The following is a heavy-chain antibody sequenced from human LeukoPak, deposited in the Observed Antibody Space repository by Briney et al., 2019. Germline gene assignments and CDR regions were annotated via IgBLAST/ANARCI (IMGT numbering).Heavy chain of an antibody. CDR1: GYTFTSYG. V-gene: IGHV1-18*01. CDR2: ISAYNGNT. D-gene: IGHD2-2*01. CDR3: ARDLVVVVPAAISRAGYYMDV. J-gene: IGHJ6*03. Sequence: GASVKVSCKASGYTFTSYGISWVRQAPGQGLEWMGWISAYNGNTNYAHKLQGRVTMTTDTSTSTAYMDLRSLRSDDTAVYYCARDLVVVVPAAISRAGYYMDVWGKGTTVTVSS.